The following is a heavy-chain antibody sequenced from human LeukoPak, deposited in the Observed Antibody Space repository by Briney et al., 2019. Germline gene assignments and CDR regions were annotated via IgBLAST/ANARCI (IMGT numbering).Heavy chain of an antibody. Sequence: SETLSLTCTVSGGSISSSSYYWGWIRQPPGKGLEWIGSIYYSGSTYYNPSLKSRVTISVDTSKNQFSLKLSSVTAADTAVYYCAREGWELLISYWGQGTLVTVSS. CDR1: GGSISSSSYY. D-gene: IGHD1-26*01. J-gene: IGHJ4*02. V-gene: IGHV4-39*02. CDR3: AREGWELLISY. CDR2: IYYSGST.